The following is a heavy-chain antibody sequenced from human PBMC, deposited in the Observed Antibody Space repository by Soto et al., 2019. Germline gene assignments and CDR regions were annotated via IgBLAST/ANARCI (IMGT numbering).Heavy chain of an antibody. V-gene: IGHV4-4*02. J-gene: IGHJ4*02. CDR2: IYHSGST. D-gene: IGHD3-9*01. CDR1: GGSISSSNW. CDR3: ARDHRLRYFDWLPYFDY. Sequence: ETLSLTCAVSGGSISSSNWWSCVRQPPGKGLEWIGEIYHSGSTNYNPSPKSRVTISVDKSKNQFSLKLSSVTAADTAVYYCARDHRLRYFDWLPYFDYWGQGTLVTVSS.